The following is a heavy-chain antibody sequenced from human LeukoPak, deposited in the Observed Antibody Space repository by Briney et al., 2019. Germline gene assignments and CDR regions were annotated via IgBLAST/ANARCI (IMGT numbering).Heavy chain of an antibody. CDR3: AKDRHNYVSGSPIDY. J-gene: IGHJ4*02. V-gene: IGHV3-33*06. Sequence: GGSLRLSCAASGFTFSSYAMSWVRQAPGKGLEWVAVIWYDGSNKYYADSVKGRFTISRDNSKNTLYLQMNSLRAEDTAVYYCAKDRHNYVSGSPIDYWGQGTLVTVSS. CDR1: GFTFSSYA. CDR2: IWYDGSNK. D-gene: IGHD2-15*01.